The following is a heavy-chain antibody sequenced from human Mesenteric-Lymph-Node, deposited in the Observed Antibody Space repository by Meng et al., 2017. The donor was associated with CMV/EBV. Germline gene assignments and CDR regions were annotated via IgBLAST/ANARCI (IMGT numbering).Heavy chain of an antibody. CDR1: GGSFSGYY. Sequence: SETLSLTCAVYGGSFSGYYWSWIRQPPGKGLEWIGEVKQSRGTNYNPSLKSRVTISIDTSKNQFSLKLSSVTAADTAVYYCARGPGGSYSRLFDYWGQGSLVTVSS. CDR2: VKQSRGT. D-gene: IGHD1-26*01. CDR3: ARGPGGSYSRLFDY. J-gene: IGHJ4*02. V-gene: IGHV4-34*01.